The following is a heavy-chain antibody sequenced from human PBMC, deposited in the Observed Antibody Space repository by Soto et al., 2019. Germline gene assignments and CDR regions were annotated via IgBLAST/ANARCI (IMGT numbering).Heavy chain of an antibody. CDR3: TRHRSVLLWFGASDSWFDP. CDR2: IYYSGST. D-gene: IGHD3-10*01. CDR1: GGSISSYY. J-gene: IGHJ5*02. V-gene: IGHV4-59*08. Sequence: SETLSLTCTVSGGSISSYYWSWIRQPPGKGLEWIGYIYYSGSTNYNPSLKSRVTISVDTSKNQFSMKMSSVTAADKAVYYCTRHRSVLLWFGASDSWFDPWGQGTLVTVSS.